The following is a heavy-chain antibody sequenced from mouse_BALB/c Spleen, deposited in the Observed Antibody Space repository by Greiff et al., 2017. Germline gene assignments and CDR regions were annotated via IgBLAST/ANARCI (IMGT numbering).Heavy chain of an antibody. J-gene: IGHJ2*01. D-gene: IGHD1-1*01. CDR2: ISSGSSTI. Sequence: EVKLVESGGGLVQPGGSRKLSCAASGFTFSSFGMHWVRQAPEKGLEWVAYISSGSSTIYYADTVKGRFTISRDNPKNTLFLQMTSLRSEDTAMYYCARSRITTLIDYWGQGTTLTVSS. CDR1: GFTFSSFG. V-gene: IGHV5-17*02. CDR3: ARSRITTLIDY.